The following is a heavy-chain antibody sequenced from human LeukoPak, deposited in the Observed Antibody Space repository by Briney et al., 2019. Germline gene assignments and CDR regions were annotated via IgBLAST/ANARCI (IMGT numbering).Heavy chain of an antibody. CDR3: ARPLGGDCSSTSCFFDY. CDR1: GYTFTRYW. D-gene: IGHD2-2*01. V-gene: IGHV5-51*01. CDR2: IYPTDSDV. J-gene: IGHJ4*02. Sequence: GESLKISCKGSGYTFTRYWIGWVRQMPGKGLEWMGHIYPTDSDVKYSPSFQGQVTISADKSISTAYLQWSSLKASDTAMYYCARPLGGDCSSTSCFFDYWGQGTLVTVSS.